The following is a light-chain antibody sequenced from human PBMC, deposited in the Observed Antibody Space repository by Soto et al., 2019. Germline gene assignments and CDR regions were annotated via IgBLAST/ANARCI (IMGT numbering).Light chain of an antibody. CDR2: SVS. Sequence: EIVMTQTPLSSPVTLGQPASISCRSSQSLVHSDGYTYLSWFHQRPGQPPRLLIYSVSNRFSGVTDRFSGSGAETDFTLKISRVEAEDVGVYYYMQATHFPPYTFGQRTKLEI. CDR1: QSLVHSDGYTY. V-gene: IGKV2-24*01. J-gene: IGKJ2*01. CDR3: MQATHFPPYT.